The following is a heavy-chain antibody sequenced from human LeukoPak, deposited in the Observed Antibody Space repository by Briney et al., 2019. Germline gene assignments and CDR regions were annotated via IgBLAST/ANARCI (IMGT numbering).Heavy chain of an antibody. CDR1: GYTFTGYY. D-gene: IGHD6-19*01. J-gene: IGHJ4*02. CDR2: INPSGGST. V-gene: IGHV1-46*01. Sequence: ASVKVSCKASGYTFTGYYIHWVRQAPGQGLEWMGIINPSGGSTSHAQKFQGRVTMTRDTSTSTVYMELSSLRSEDTAVYYCASGGGSGWLDWGQGTLVTVSS. CDR3: ASGGGSGWLD.